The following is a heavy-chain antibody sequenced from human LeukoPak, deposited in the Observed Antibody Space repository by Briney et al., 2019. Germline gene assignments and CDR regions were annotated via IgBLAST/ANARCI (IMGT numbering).Heavy chain of an antibody. CDR1: GFTFHNYA. Sequence: GGSLRLSCAASGFTFHNYAMNWLRQTPDRGLFWVAAISVDGSATNYADSVKGRFTISRDNSKNILYLQMNNLRPDDTAVYYCARDFGYWGQGTLVTVSS. V-gene: IGHV3-30*04. CDR3: ARDFGY. CDR2: ISVDGSAT. J-gene: IGHJ4*02.